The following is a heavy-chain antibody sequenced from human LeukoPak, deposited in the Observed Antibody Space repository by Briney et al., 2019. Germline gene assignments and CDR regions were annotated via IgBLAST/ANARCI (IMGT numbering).Heavy chain of an antibody. D-gene: IGHD3-22*01. CDR1: GYTFTGYY. V-gene: IGHV1-18*04. Sequence: ASVKVSCKASGYTFTGYYMHWVRQAPGQGLEWMGWISAYNGNTNYAQKLQGRVTMTTDASTSTAYMELRSLRSDDTAVYYCARGGYYYDSSGYYRFDYWGQGTLVTVSS. CDR3: ARGGYYYDSSGYYRFDY. CDR2: ISAYNGNT. J-gene: IGHJ4*02.